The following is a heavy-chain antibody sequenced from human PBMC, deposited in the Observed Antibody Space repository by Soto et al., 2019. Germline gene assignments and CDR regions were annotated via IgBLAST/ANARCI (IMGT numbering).Heavy chain of an antibody. D-gene: IGHD2-21*02. Sequence: SVKVSCKASGGTFSSYAISWVRQAPGQGLEWMGGIIPIFGTANYAQKFQGRVTITADESTSTAYMELSSLRSEDTAVYYCARDPGGNSYYYYYGMDVWGQGTTVTVSS. J-gene: IGHJ6*02. CDR1: GGTFSSYA. V-gene: IGHV1-69*13. CDR2: IIPIFGTA. CDR3: ARDPGGNSYYYYYGMDV.